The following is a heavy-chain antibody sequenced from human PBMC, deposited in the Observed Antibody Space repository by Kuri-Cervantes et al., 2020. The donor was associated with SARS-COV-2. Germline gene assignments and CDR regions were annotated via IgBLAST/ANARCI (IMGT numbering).Heavy chain of an antibody. D-gene: IGHD2-8*01. Sequence: GGSLRLSCAASGFTFISYAMHWVRQAPGKVLEWVAVISYDGSNKYYADSVKGRFTISRDNFKNTLYLQMNSLRAEDTAVYYCAKDIVLMVYAIKVMGYYYYGMDVWGQGTTVTVSS. J-gene: IGHJ6*02. CDR3: AKDIVLMVYAIKVMGYYYYGMDV. V-gene: IGHV3-30*18. CDR2: ISYDGSNK. CDR1: GFTFISYA.